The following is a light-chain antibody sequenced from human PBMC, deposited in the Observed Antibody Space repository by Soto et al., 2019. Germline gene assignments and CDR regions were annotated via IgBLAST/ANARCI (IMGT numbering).Light chain of an antibody. CDR1: QTVERW. CDR3: QHSYYTPWT. Sequence: DIQMTQSPSTLPASVGDRVTISCRASQTVERWLAWYQQKPGKAPKLLISDVSSLERGVPSRFSGSGSGTDFTLTISSLRPEDFATYYCQHSYYTPWTFGQGTKVDIK. CDR2: DVS. V-gene: IGKV1-5*01. J-gene: IGKJ1*01.